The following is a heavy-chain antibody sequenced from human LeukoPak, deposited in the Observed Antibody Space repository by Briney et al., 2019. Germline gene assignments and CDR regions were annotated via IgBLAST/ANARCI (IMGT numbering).Heavy chain of an antibody. Sequence: GGSLRLSCAASRFTFSSYWMSWVRQAPGKGLEWVANIKQDESEKYYVDSVKGRFTISRDNAKNSLYLQLNSLRAEDTAVYYCARARGGYDFDYWGQGTLVTVSS. CDR3: ARARGGYDFDY. CDR1: RFTFSSYW. D-gene: IGHD5-12*01. J-gene: IGHJ4*02. CDR2: IKQDESEK. V-gene: IGHV3-7*03.